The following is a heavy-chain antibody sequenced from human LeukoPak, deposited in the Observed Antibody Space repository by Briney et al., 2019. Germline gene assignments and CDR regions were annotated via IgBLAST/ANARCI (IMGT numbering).Heavy chain of an antibody. J-gene: IGHJ4*02. CDR3: ARGLRRHQFDY. CDR2: ISYDRSNK. CDR1: GFTFSSYA. V-gene: IGHV3-30*04. D-gene: IGHD4-17*01. Sequence: PGGSLRLSCAASGFTFSSYAMHWVRQAPGKGLEWVAVISYDRSNKYYADSVKGRFTISRDNSKNTLYLQMNSLRAEDTAVYYCARGLRRHQFDYWGQGTLVTVSS.